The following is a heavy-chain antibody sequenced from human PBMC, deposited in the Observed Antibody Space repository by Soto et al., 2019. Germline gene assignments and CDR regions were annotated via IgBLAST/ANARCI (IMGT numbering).Heavy chain of an antibody. CDR3: ARDGDVLRFLEWSKTRSGWFDP. V-gene: IGHV1-18*04. CDR2: ISAYNGNT. J-gene: IGHJ5*02. Sequence: QVQLVQSGAEVKKPGASVKVSCKASGYTFTSYGISWVRQAPGQGLEWMGWISAYNGNTNYAQKLQGRDTMTTDTSTSTAYMELRSLRSDDTAVYYCARDGDVLRFLEWSKTRSGWFDPWGQGTLVTVSS. CDR1: GYTFTSYG. D-gene: IGHD3-3*01.